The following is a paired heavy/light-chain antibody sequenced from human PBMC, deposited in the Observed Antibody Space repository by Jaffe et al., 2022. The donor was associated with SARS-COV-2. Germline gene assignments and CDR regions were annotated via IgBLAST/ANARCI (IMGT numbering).Light chain of an antibody. Sequence: QLVLTQSPSASASLGASVKLTCTLSSGHSSYAIAWHQQQPEKGPRYLMKLNSDGSHSKGDGIPDRFSGSSSGAERYLTISSLQSEDEADYYCQTWGTAYNYVFGTGTKVTVL. CDR3: QTWGTAYNYV. CDR1: SGHSSYA. CDR2: LNSDGSH. J-gene: IGLJ1*01. V-gene: IGLV4-69*01.
Heavy chain of an antibody. V-gene: IGHV4-39*01. D-gene: IGHD3-10*01. CDR2: IYYSGST. Sequence: QLQLQESGPGLVKPSETLSLTCTVSGGSISSSSYYWGWIRQPPGKGLEWIGSIYYSGSTYYNPSLKSRVTISVDTSKNQFSLKLSSVTAADTAVYYCARHEGGWDLLWFGELIRAPAFDIWGQGTMVTVSS. CDR3: ARHEGGWDLLWFGELIRAPAFDI. CDR1: GGSISSSSYY. J-gene: IGHJ3*02.